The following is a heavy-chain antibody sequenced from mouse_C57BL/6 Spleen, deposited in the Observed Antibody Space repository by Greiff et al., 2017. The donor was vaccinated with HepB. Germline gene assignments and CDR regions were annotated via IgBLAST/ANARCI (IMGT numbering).Heavy chain of an antibody. J-gene: IGHJ4*01. CDR2: INYDGSST. V-gene: IGHV5-16*01. CDR1: GFTFSDYY. Sequence: EVQLVESEGGLVQPGSSMKLSCTASGFTFSDYYMAWVRQVPEKGLEWVANINYDGSSTYYLDSLKSRFIISRDNAKNILYLQMSSLKSEDTATYYCARVERGNAMDYWGQGTSVTVSS. CDR3: ARVERGNAMDY.